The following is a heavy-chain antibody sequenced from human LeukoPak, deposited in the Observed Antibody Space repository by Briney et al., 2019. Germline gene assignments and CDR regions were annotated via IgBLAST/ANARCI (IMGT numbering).Heavy chain of an antibody. CDR3: ARDGRQYCSGGSCYRLGAFDI. J-gene: IGHJ3*02. V-gene: IGHV4-31*03. CDR1: GGSISSGGYY. CDR2: IYYSGST. D-gene: IGHD2-15*01. Sequence: SETLSLTCTVSGGSISSGGYYWRWIRQHPGKGLERIGYIYYSGSTYYNPSLKSRVTISVDTSKNQFSLKLSSVTAADTAVYYCARDGRQYCSGGSCYRLGAFDICGQGTMVSVSS.